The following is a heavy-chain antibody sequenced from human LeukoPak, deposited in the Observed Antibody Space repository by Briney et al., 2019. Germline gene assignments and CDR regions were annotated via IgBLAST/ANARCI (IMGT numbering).Heavy chain of an antibody. J-gene: IGHJ4*02. CDR2: ISSSSSSV. CDR1: GFTFSSYS. Sequence: GGSLRLSCAASGFTFSSYSMNWVRQAPGKGPEWISFISSSSSSVDYADSVRGRFTISRGNAENSLSLQMNSLRVEDTAVYYCAREREHDYGTDYWGQGTLVTVSS. CDR3: AREREHDYGTDY. D-gene: IGHD4-17*01. V-gene: IGHV3-48*01.